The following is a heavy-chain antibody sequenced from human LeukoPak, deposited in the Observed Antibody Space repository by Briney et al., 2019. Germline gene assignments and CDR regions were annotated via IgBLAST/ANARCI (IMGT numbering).Heavy chain of an antibody. Sequence: QPGRSLRLSCEASGFTFSSHGMHWVRQPPGKGLEWVAVIWNDGSDKYYGASVKGRFTVSRDNSKNTLYLQMDSLRAEDTAVYYCARGCGGTPGCYIIDNWGQGTLVTVSS. CDR1: GFTFSSHG. CDR3: ARGCGGTPGCYIIDN. CDR2: IWNDGSDK. D-gene: IGHD2-21*01. V-gene: IGHV3-33*01. J-gene: IGHJ4*02.